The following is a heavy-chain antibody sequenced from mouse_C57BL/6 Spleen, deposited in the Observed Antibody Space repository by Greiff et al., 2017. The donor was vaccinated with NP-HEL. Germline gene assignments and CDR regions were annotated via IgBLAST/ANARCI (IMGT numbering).Heavy chain of an antibody. Sequence: QVQLKQPGAELVRPGSSVKLSCKASGYTFTSYWMDWVKQRPGQGLEWIGNIYPSDSETHYNQKFKDKATLTVDKSSSTAYMQLSSLTSEDSAVYYCASSSVYDGYRRDYWGQGTTLTVSS. J-gene: IGHJ2*01. CDR3: ASSSVYDGYRRDY. CDR2: IYPSDSET. CDR1: GYTFTSYW. V-gene: IGHV1-61*01. D-gene: IGHD2-3*01.